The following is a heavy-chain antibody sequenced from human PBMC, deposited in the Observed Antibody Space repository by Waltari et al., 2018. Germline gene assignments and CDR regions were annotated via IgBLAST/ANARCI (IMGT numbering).Heavy chain of an antibody. J-gene: IGHJ1*01. V-gene: IGHV3-74*01. D-gene: IGHD3-16*01. Sequence: EVQLVESGGDLVQPGGSLRLSCVASGFTLSDYWLYWVRQAAGKGLVWVALINVSGSDTSYADAVKGRFTISKDNAKNTLFLQMNSLTAEDTAVYDCARVLERSAYPDEYFNHWGQGTLVSVSP. CDR3: ARVLERSAYPDEYFNH. CDR1: GFTLSDYW. CDR2: INVSGSDT.